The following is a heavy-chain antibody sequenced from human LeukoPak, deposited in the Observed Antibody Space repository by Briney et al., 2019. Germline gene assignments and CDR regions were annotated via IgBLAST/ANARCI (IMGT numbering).Heavy chain of an antibody. Sequence: SVKVSCKASGGTFSSYAISWVRQAPGQGLEWMGGIIPIFGTANYAQKFQGRVTITADESTSTAYMELSSLRSEDTAVYYCAKDGGYYYGSGSSGPFDYWGQGTLVTVSS. V-gene: IGHV1-69*13. CDR1: GGTFSSYA. CDR2: IIPIFGTA. CDR3: AKDGGYYYGSGSSGPFDY. J-gene: IGHJ4*02. D-gene: IGHD3-10*01.